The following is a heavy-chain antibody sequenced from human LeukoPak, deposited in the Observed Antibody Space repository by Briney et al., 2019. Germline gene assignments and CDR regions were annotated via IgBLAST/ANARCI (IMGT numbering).Heavy chain of an antibody. Sequence: GGSLRLSCAASGFTFSSYEMNWVRQAPGEGLEWVSYISSSGSTIYYADSVKGRFTISRDNAKNSLYLQMNSLRAQDTAVYYCARGDSGSYYFDYWGQGTLVTVSS. J-gene: IGHJ4*02. CDR1: GFTFSSYE. D-gene: IGHD1-26*01. CDR3: ARGDSGSYYFDY. CDR2: ISSSGSTI. V-gene: IGHV3-48*03.